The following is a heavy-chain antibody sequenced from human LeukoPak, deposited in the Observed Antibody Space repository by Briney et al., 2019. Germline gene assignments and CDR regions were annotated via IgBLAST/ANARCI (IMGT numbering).Heavy chain of an antibody. V-gene: IGHV4-59*08. CDR2: IYYTGST. CDR3: ARHRAYSSSSPFDY. D-gene: IGHD6-6*01. Sequence: SETLSLTCSVSGGSISSLYWSWIRQPPGKGLEWIAYIYYTGSTNYNPSLRGRVTMFVDMSKNQFSLRLSSVTAADAAVYYCARHRAYSSSSPFDYWGQGTLVTVSS. J-gene: IGHJ4*02. CDR1: GGSISSLY.